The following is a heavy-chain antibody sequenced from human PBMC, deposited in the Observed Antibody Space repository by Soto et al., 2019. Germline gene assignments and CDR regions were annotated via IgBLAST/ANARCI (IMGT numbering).Heavy chain of an antibody. J-gene: IGHJ4*02. Sequence: QVQLQQWGAGLLKPSETLSLTCAVYGGSFSGYYWSWIRQPPGKGLEWIGEINHSGSTNYNPSLKSRVTISVDTSKNQFSLKLSSVTAADTAVYYCARCPGYSGYDFDYWGQGTLVTVSS. CDR2: INHSGST. V-gene: IGHV4-34*01. CDR1: GGSFSGYY. CDR3: ARCPGYSGYDFDY. D-gene: IGHD5-12*01.